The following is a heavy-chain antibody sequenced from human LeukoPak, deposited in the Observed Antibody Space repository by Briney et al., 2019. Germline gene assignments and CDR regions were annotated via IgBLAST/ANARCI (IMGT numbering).Heavy chain of an antibody. D-gene: IGHD6-19*01. J-gene: IGHJ4*02. CDR2: IGSSGSTI. V-gene: IGHV3-48*03. CDR3: ARDRDVVAVAGPGFFDY. CDR1: GFTFSSYE. Sequence: GGSLRLSCAASGFTFSSYEMNWVRQAPGKGLEWVSYIGSSGSTIYYADSVKGRFTISRDNAKNSLYLQMNSLRAEDTAVYYCARDRDVVAVAGPGFFDYWGQGTLVTVSS.